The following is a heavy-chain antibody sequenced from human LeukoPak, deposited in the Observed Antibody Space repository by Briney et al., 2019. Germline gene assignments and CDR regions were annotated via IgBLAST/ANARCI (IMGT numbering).Heavy chain of an antibody. Sequence: SETLSLTCTVSGGSISSGDYYWSWLRQPPGRGLEWIGYIYYSGSTYYNPSLKSRVTISVDTSKNQFSLKLSSVTAADTAVYYCASLYDFWSGYSNWFDPWGQGTLVTVSS. V-gene: IGHV4-30-4*01. J-gene: IGHJ5*02. CDR2: IYYSGST. CDR3: ASLYDFWSGYSNWFDP. CDR1: GGSISSGDYY. D-gene: IGHD3-3*01.